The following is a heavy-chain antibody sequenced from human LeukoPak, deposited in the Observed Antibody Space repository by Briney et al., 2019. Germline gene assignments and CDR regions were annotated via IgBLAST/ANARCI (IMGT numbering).Heavy chain of an antibody. J-gene: IGHJ4*02. D-gene: IGHD2-15*01. CDR2: ISDSGGNT. Sequence: PGGSLRLSCAASGFTFSSYVMRWVRQAPGKGLEWVSAISDSGGNTYYADSVKGRFTISRDNSKHTLFLQMHSVRAEDTAVYYCAKYCGASSCYSGFDYWGQGTLVTVSS. V-gene: IGHV3-23*01. CDR3: AKYCGASSCYSGFDY. CDR1: GFTFSSYV.